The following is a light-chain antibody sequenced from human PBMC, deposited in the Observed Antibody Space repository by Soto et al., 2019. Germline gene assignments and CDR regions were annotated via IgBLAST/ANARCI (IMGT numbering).Light chain of an antibody. CDR3: SSYTSSSTYV. V-gene: IGLV2-18*02. CDR1: GSDIGTYNR. Sequence: QSALTQPPSVSGSPGQSVAISCTGTGSDIGTYNRVSWYQQPPATAPKLMIYDVSDRPSGVPDRFSGSKSGNTASLTISGLQAEDEADYYCSSYTSSSTYVFGTGTKLTVL. CDR2: DVS. J-gene: IGLJ1*01.